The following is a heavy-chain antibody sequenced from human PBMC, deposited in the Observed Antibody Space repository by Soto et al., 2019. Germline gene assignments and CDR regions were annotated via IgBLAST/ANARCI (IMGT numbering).Heavy chain of an antibody. CDR1: GFTFSDYA. CDR2: VSHDGRNT. V-gene: IGHV3-30*18. CDR3: AKGGRQWLVTSDFNY. Sequence: VQLVESGGGVVQPGRSLRLSCAAPGFTFSDYAMHWVRHAPGKGLEWVAVVSHDGRNTHYADSVKGRFTISRDSSKNTVSLEMTSLRAEDTAVYYCAKGGRQWLVTSDFNYWGQGALVTVSS. D-gene: IGHD6-19*01. J-gene: IGHJ4*02.